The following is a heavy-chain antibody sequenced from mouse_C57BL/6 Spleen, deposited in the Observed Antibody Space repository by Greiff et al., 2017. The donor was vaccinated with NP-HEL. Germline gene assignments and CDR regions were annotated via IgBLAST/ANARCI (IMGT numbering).Heavy chain of an antibody. Sequence: VQLQESGPGLVAPSQSLSITCTVSGFSLTSYGVHWVRQPPGKGLEWLVVIWSDGSTTYNSALKSRLSISKDNSKSQVFLKMNSLQTDDTAMYYCARHGIYYGNYYAMDYWGQGTSVTVSS. CDR3: ARHGIYYGNYYAMDY. V-gene: IGHV2-6-1*01. CDR1: GFSLTSYG. D-gene: IGHD2-1*01. CDR2: IWSDGST. J-gene: IGHJ4*01.